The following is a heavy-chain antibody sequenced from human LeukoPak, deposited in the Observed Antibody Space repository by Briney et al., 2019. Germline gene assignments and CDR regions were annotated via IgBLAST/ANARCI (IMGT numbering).Heavy chain of an antibody. CDR3: AKINNNDDY. V-gene: IGHV3-30*18. Sequence: GGSLRLSGAASGFTFTTFGIHWVRQAPGKGLEWVAAISPDGNLEYYTDSVQGRFTVSRDNSKNVIYLQMNSLRGEDSALYYCAKINNNDDYWGHGTLVTVSS. J-gene: IGHJ4*01. CDR1: GFTFTTFG. CDR2: ISPDGNLE. D-gene: IGHD1/OR15-1a*01.